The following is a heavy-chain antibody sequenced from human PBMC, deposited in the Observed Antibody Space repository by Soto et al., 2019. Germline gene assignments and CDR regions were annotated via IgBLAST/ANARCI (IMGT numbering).Heavy chain of an antibody. J-gene: IGHJ4*02. V-gene: IGHV1-58*02. CDR2: IVVGSGNT. D-gene: IGHD3-10*01. CDR3: AAVGWFGEATAEGSY. CDR1: GFTFTSSA. Sequence: SVKVSCKASGFTFTSSAMQWVRQARGQRLEWIGWIVVGSGNTNYAQKFQERVTITRDMSTSTAYMELSSLRSEDTAVYYCAAVGWFGEATAEGSYWGQGTLVTVSS.